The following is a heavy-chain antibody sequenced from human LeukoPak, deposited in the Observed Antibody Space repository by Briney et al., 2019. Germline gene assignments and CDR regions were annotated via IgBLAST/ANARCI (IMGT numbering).Heavy chain of an antibody. V-gene: IGHV4-39*01. CDR1: GGSISSSSYY. D-gene: IGHD5-24*01. CDR2: IYYSGST. CDR3: ARPRRDGYNWSLDY. J-gene: IGHJ4*02. Sequence: SETLSLTCTVSGGSISSSSYYWGWIRQPPGKGLEWIGSIYYSGSTYYNPSLKSRVTISVDTSKNQFSLKLSSVTAADTAVYCCARPRRDGYNWSLDYWGPGTLVTVSS.